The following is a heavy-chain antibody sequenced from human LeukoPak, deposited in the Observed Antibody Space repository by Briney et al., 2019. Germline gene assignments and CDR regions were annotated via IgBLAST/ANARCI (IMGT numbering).Heavy chain of an antibody. CDR3: ARDRGYYDFWSGYSPLDY. CDR1: GYTFTSYG. J-gene: IGHJ4*02. V-gene: IGHV1-18*01. D-gene: IGHD3-3*01. CDR2: ISAYNGNT. Sequence: RASVKVSCKASGYTFTSYGISWVRQAPGQGLEWMGWISAYNGNTNYARKLQGRVTMTTDTSTSTAYMELRSLRSDDTAVYYCARDRGYYDFWSGYSPLDYWGQGTLVTVSS.